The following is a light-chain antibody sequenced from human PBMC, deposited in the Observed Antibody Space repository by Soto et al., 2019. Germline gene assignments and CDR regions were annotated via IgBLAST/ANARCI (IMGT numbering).Light chain of an antibody. CDR2: AAS. CDR3: QQSNSFPLT. CDR1: QGISSR. J-gene: IGKJ4*01. Sequence: DIQMTQSPSSVSASVGDRVTITCRASQGISSRLAWYQQKPGKAPNLLIYAASSLQSGVPSRFSGSGSETDFTIIIGSLQPEDFATYYCQQSNSFPLTFGGGTKVEIK. V-gene: IGKV1-12*01.